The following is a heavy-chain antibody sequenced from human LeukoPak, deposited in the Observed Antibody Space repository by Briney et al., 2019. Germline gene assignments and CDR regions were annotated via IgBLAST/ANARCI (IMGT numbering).Heavy chain of an antibody. D-gene: IGHD3-22*01. Sequence: ASVKVSCTASGYTFTGYYMHWVRQAPGQGLEWMGRINPNSGGTNYAQKFQGRVTMTRDTSISTAYMELSRLRSDDTAVYYCARGYMAYYYDSAGYWGQGTLVTVSS. J-gene: IGHJ4*02. CDR1: GYTFTGYY. CDR3: ARGYMAYYYDSAGY. CDR2: INPNSGGT. V-gene: IGHV1-2*06.